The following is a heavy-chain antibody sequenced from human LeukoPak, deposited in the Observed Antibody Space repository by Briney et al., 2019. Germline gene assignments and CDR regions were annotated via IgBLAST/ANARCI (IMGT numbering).Heavy chain of an antibody. CDR1: GGSISSGDYY. J-gene: IGHJ4*02. CDR2: IYYSGST. D-gene: IGHD3-10*01. Sequence: PSETLSLTCTVSGGSISSGDYYWSWIRQPPGKGLEWIGYIYYSGSTYYNPSLKSRVTISVDRSKNQFSLKLSSVTAADTAVYYCARGGDLRDFDYWGQGTLVTVSS. V-gene: IGHV4-30-4*02. CDR3: ARGGDLRDFDY.